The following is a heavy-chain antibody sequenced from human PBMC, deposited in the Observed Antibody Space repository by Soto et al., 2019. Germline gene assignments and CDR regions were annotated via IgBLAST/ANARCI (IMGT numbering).Heavy chain of an antibody. D-gene: IGHD5-18*01. CDR1: GFTFSSYS. V-gene: IGHV3-21*01. Sequence: GGSLRLSCAASGFTFSSYSMNWVRQAPGKGLEWVSSISSSSSYIYYADSVKGRFTISRDNAKNSLYLQMNSLRAEDTAVYYCARDRVRRYSYGWGSGTYYYGMDVWGQGTTVTVT. J-gene: IGHJ6*02. CDR3: ARDRVRRYSYGWGSGTYYYGMDV. CDR2: ISSSSSYI.